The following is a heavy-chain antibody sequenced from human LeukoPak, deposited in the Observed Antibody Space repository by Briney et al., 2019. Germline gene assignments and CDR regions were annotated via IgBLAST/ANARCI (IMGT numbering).Heavy chain of an antibody. CDR1: GDSINGYY. CDR2: VRDNGEN. J-gene: IGHJ3*02. CDR3: ARQPVNTAAFDI. V-gene: IGHV4-59*08. Sequence: PSETLSLTCTVSGDSINGYYWSWIRQPPGKGLEWIAYVRDNGENNYNPSLKSRVAISVDTANNQISLRLDFVTAADTAIYYCARQPVNTAAFDIWGLGTMVTVPS. D-gene: IGHD5-18*01.